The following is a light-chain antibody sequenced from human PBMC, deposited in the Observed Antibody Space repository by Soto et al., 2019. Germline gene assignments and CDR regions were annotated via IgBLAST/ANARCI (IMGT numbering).Light chain of an antibody. CDR3: SSYAGSSTYVL. CDR2: EDT. J-gene: IGLJ2*01. CDR1: SSDVGSYNL. V-gene: IGLV2-23*01. Sequence: SALTQPASVSGSPGQSITISCTGTSSDVGSYNLVSWFQQHPGKAPKLMIYEDTMRPSGVSNRFSGSKSGNTASLTISGLQAEDEADYYCSSYAGSSTYVLFGGGTKLTVL.